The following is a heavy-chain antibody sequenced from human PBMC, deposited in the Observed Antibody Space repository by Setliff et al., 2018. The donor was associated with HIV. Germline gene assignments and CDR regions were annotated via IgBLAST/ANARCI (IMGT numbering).Heavy chain of an antibody. CDR3: ARHDADGGGPFFQH. J-gene: IGHJ1*01. CDR2: IHSSGPT. CDR1: GGSINNYY. Sequence: NPSETLSLTCTVSGGSINNYYWSWMRQSPGKGLEWIVYIHSSGPTNYNPSLKSRVSISVDTSKNQFSLKLSSVTAADTAVYYCARHDADGGGPFFQHWGQGTPVTVSS. D-gene: IGHD3-16*01. V-gene: IGHV4-4*09.